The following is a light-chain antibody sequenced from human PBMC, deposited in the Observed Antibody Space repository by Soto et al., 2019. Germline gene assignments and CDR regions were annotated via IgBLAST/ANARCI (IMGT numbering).Light chain of an antibody. CDR1: SSNIGAGYD. J-gene: IGLJ2*01. CDR3: QSYDSSLSGL. Sequence: QAVVTQPPSVSGAPGQRVTISCTGGSSNIGAGYDVHWYQQFPGTAPKLLIYGNNNRPSGVPDRFSGSKSGTSASLAITGLQAEDEADYYCQSYDSSLSGLFGGGTKVTVL. CDR2: GNN. V-gene: IGLV1-40*01.